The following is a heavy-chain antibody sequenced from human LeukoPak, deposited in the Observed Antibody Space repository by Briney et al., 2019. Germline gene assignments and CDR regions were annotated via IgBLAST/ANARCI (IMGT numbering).Heavy chain of an antibody. J-gene: IGHJ4*02. CDR2: IKQDGSEK. Sequence: GGSRRLSCAASGFTFSSYWMSWVRQAPGKGLEWVANIKQDGSEKYYVDSVKGRFTISRDNAKNSLYLQMNSLRAEDTAVYYCARGAYYYGSGSYYLDYWGQGTLVTVSS. CDR3: ARGAYYYGSGSYYLDY. V-gene: IGHV3-7*03. CDR1: GFTFSSYW. D-gene: IGHD3-10*01.